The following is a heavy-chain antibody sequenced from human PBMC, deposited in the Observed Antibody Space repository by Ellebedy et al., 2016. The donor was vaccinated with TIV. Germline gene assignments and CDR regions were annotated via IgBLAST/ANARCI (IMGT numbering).Heavy chain of an antibody. Sequence: SLKISXVASGFTFEDYAMHWVRQAPGKGLEWVSGISWNSANIAYADSVKGRFTTSGDNAEKSLYLEMNSLRPEDTALYYCAIAYYYDGFFDYWGQGALVTVSS. CDR1: GFTFEDYA. V-gene: IGHV3-9*01. D-gene: IGHD3-22*01. J-gene: IGHJ4*02. CDR2: ISWNSANI. CDR3: AIAYYYDGFFDY.